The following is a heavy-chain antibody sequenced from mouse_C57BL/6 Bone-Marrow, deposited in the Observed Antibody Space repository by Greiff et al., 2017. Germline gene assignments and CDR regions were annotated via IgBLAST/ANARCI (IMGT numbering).Heavy chain of an antibody. Sequence: QVQLQQPGAELVRPGSSVKLSCKASGYPFTSYWLPGVKQRPIQGLEWIGNIAPSDSETRYNQKFKDKATLSVDKSSSTAYMQLSSLTSEGDAIYYCARLLGRAMDYWGQGTSVTVSS. CDR3: ARLLGRAMDY. D-gene: IGHD4-1*01. V-gene: IGHV1-52*01. J-gene: IGHJ4*01. CDR2: IAPSDSET. CDR1: GYPFTSYW.